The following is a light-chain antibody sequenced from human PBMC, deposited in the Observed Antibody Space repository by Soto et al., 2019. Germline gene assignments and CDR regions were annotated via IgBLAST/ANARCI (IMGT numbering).Light chain of an antibody. CDR1: STNIGAGYD. J-gene: IGLJ1*01. Sequence: QLVLTQPPSVSGAPGQRVAISCTGSSTNIGAGYDVHWYQQLPGTAPKFLIYGNSNRPSGVPDRFSGSKSGTSASLAITGLQAEDEADYYCQSYDSRLSGYVFGTGTKVTVL. CDR3: QSYDSRLSGYV. CDR2: GNS. V-gene: IGLV1-40*01.